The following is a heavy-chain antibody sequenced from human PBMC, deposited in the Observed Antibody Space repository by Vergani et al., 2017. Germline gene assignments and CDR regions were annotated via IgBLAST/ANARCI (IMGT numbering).Heavy chain of an antibody. CDR3: ARXKREYYYGSGSYGY. J-gene: IGHJ4*02. CDR2: ISSSSSYI. CDR1: GFTFSSYS. V-gene: IGHV3-21*01. Sequence: EVQLVESGGGLVKPGGSLRLSCAASGFTFSSYSMNWVRQAPGKGLEWVSSISSSSSYIYYADSVKGRFTISRDNAKNSLYLQMNSLRAEDTAVYYCARXKREYYYGSGSYGYCGQGTLVTVSS. D-gene: IGHD3-10*01.